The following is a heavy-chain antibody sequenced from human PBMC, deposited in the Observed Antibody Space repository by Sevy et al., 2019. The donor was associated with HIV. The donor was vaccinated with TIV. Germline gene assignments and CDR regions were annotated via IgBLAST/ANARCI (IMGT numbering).Heavy chain of an antibody. CDR1: GYTFTSYG. Sequence: ASVQVSCEASGYTFTSYGISWVRQAPGQGLEWMGWISAYTGSTHYAQKLQGRVIMTTDTSTCTAYLELRSLRSDDTAVYYCARDSESSAWDAFDIWGQGTMVTVSS. V-gene: IGHV1-18*01. J-gene: IGHJ3*02. CDR3: ARDSESSAWDAFDI. D-gene: IGHD6-19*01. CDR2: ISAYTGST.